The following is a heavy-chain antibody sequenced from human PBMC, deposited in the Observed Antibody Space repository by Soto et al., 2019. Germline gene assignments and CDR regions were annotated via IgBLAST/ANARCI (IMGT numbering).Heavy chain of an antibody. J-gene: IGHJ6*02. CDR2: INPNSGGT. Sequence: GASVKVSCKASGYTFTGYYMHWVRQAPGQGLEWMGWINPNSGGTNYAQKFQGRVTMTRDTSISTAYMELSRLRSDDTAVYYCAREEFARYQLLFPPHYGMDVWGQGTTVTVSS. CDR1: GYTFTGYY. V-gene: IGHV1-2*02. D-gene: IGHD2-2*01. CDR3: AREEFARYQLLFPPHYGMDV.